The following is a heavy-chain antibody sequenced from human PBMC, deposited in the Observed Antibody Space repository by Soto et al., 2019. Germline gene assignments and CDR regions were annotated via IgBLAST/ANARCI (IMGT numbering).Heavy chain of an antibody. CDR2: INPSNDNT. CDR3: ARETQQDSTGYYLEWFDP. V-gene: IGHV1-18*01. CDR1: GYTFYRYG. D-gene: IGHD3-22*01. J-gene: IGHJ5*02. Sequence: GASVKVSCKASGYTFYRYGITWVRQAPGQGLEWMGWINPSNDNTNYAQKFRGRVTMTTDASTSTAHMGLRGLKSGDAAVYYCARETQQDSTGYYLEWFDPWGQGTLVTVSS.